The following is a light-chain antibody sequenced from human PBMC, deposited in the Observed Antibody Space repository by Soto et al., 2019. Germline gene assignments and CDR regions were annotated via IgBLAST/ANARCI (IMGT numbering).Light chain of an antibody. V-gene: IGKV1-33*01. J-gene: IGKJ5*01. CDR2: DAS. Sequence: DIQMTQSPSSLSASVGDRVTITCQASQDITNYLNWYQQKPGRAPRLLLYDASSLETGVPSRFSGRGSGTDFPLTISSLQPEDVATYYCQHYDHLPITFGQGTRLEIK. CDR1: QDITNY. CDR3: QHYDHLPIT.